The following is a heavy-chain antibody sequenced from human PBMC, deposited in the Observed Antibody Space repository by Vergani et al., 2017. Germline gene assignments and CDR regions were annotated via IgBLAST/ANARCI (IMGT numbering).Heavy chain of an antibody. D-gene: IGHD6-19*01. CDR1: GYTFTGYY. CDR2: INPNSGGT. J-gene: IGHJ6*02. CDR3: AKDLVPVAGTASYYYYGMDV. Sequence: QVQLVQSGAEVKKPGASVKVSCKASGYTFTGYYMHWVRQAPGQGLERMGWINPNSGGTNYAQKFQGRVTMTRDTSISTAYMELSRLRADEPAVYYCAKDLVPVAGTASYYYYGMDVWGQGTTVTVSS. V-gene: IGHV1-2*02.